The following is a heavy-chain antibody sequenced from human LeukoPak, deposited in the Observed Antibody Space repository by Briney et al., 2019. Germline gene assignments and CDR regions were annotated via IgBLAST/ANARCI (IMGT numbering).Heavy chain of an antibody. CDR1: GFTFSIYL. CDR3: ARDPRGPTGYDHSGRDTFDY. D-gene: IGHD3-22*01. V-gene: IGHV3-7*01. Sequence: GGSLRLSCAASGFTFSIYLMSWVRQAPGKGLEWVANIKPDGSEQYYVDSVKGRFTISRDNAKNSLYLQMNSLRGDDTAIYYCARDPRGPTGYDHSGRDTFDYWGQGTLVTVSS. J-gene: IGHJ4*02. CDR2: IKPDGSEQ.